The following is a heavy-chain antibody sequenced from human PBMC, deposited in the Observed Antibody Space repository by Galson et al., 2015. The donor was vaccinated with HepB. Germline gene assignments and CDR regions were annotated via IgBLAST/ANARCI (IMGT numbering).Heavy chain of an antibody. CDR1: GFTVSSNY. Sequence: LRLSCAASGFTVSSNYMSWVRQAPGKGLEWVSVIYSGGSTYYADSVKGGFTISRDNPKNTLYLQMNSLRAEDTAVYYCARDPYGGAFDIWGQGTMVTVSS. V-gene: IGHV3-66*01. CDR2: IYSGGST. J-gene: IGHJ3*02. CDR3: ARDPYGGAFDI. D-gene: IGHD2-21*01.